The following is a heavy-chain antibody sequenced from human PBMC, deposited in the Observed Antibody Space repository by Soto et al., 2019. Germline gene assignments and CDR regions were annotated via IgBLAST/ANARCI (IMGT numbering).Heavy chain of an antibody. CDR2: VASKPEGYTT. CDR3: ARVLWLGYNWFDP. Sequence: GGSLRLFFAASGFTFSDTAIHWVRQAPGKGLEWVGRVASKPEGYTTTYGASVKGRFTISRDNAKNSLYLQMNSLRAEDTAVYYCARVLWLGYNWFDPWGQGILVTVAS. CDR1: GFTFSDTA. V-gene: IGHV3-73*01. D-gene: IGHD6-19*01. J-gene: IGHJ5*01.